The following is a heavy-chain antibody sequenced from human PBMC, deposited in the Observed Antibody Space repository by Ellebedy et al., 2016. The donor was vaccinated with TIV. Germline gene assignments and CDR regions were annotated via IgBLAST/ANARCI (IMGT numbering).Heavy chain of an antibody. V-gene: IGHV3-30*04. J-gene: IGHJ6*03. Sequence: GGSLRLSCAASGVTFRYFPMHWVRQAPGKGREGVARIAYDGGNQYYANSVKGRFTLSRDNSKNTLYLQMSSLRAEDTAVYYCARDGLGSTYYYVSRSTYYYIAVWGKGPTVTVSS. CDR1: GVTFRYFP. CDR3: ARDGLGSTYYYVSRSTYYYIAV. D-gene: IGHD3-22*01. CDR2: IAYDGGNQ.